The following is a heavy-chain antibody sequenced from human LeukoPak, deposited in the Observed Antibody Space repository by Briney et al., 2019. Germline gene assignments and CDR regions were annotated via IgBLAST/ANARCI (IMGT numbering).Heavy chain of an antibody. CDR3: ARQPPRGVAAAGLFYFDY. J-gene: IGHJ4*02. CDR1: GYSFTSYW. Sequence: GESLKISCKGSGYSFTSYWIGWVRQMPGKGLEWMGIIYPGDSDTRYSPSFQGQVTISADKSINTAYLQWSSLKASDTAMYYCARQPPRGVAAAGLFYFDYWGQGTLVTVSS. V-gene: IGHV5-51*01. D-gene: IGHD6-13*01. CDR2: IYPGDSDT.